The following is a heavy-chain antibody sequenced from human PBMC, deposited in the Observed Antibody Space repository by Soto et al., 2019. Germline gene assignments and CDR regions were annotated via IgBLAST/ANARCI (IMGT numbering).Heavy chain of an antibody. CDR2: ISYDGSNK. Sequence: QVQLVESGGGVVQPGRSLRLSCAASGFTFSSYAMHWVRQAPGKGLEWVAVISYDGSNKYYADSVKGRFTISRDNSKNTLYLQMNSLRAEDTAVYYPAAAGWGDAFDIWGQGTMVTVSS. CDR1: GFTFSSYA. V-gene: IGHV3-30-3*01. CDR3: AAAGWGDAFDI. J-gene: IGHJ3*02. D-gene: IGHD6-13*01.